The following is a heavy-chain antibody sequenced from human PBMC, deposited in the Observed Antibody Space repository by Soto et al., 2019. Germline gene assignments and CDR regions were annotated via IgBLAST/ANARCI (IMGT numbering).Heavy chain of an antibody. CDR2: ISGSGGST. Sequence: VGSLRLSCAASGFTFSSYAMSWVRQAPGKGLEWVSAISGSGGSTYYADSVKGRFTISRDNSKNTLYLQMNSLRAEDTAVYYCAKDRPGIAAAGSEWFDPWGQGTLVTVSS. V-gene: IGHV3-23*01. J-gene: IGHJ5*02. D-gene: IGHD6-13*01. CDR3: AKDRPGIAAAGSEWFDP. CDR1: GFTFSSYA.